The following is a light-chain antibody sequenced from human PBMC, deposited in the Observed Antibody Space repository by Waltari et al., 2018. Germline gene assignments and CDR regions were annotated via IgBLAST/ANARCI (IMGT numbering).Light chain of an antibody. CDR3: ASWDDRLKGYF. J-gene: IGLJ1*01. Sequence: QSVLTQPPSVSGAPGQRVTISCSGSSPNLGSNPANWYQQPPGTAPKLPIPSNSERPSGVPGRFSGSRSGTTASLAIRGLQSEDEAHYFCASWDDRLKGYFFGIGTKVTVL. V-gene: IGLV1-44*01. CDR2: SNS. CDR1: SPNLGSNP.